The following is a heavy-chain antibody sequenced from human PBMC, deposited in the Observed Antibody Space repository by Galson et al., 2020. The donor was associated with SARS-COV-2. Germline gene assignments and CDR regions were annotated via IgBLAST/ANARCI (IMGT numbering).Heavy chain of an antibody. CDR1: GYNFITYW. CDR3: ARRGHGTTYYGMDV. J-gene: IGHJ6*02. V-gene: IGHV5-51*01. Sequence: GESLKISCKASGYNFITYWIAWVRQMPGQGLELMGIIYPGDSDTRYSPSLQGQVTISVDKSISTAYLQWSSLKASDTAMYYCARRGHGTTYYGMDVWGQGTTVTVSS. D-gene: IGHD1-7*01. CDR2: IYPGDSDT.